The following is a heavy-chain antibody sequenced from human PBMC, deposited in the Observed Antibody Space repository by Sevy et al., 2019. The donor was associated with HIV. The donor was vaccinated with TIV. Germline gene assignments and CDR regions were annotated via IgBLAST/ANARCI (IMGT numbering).Heavy chain of an antibody. D-gene: IGHD6-19*01. V-gene: IGHV3-49*03. CDR3: TRDFYADSSGCYGIDY. Sequence: GGSLRLSCTASGFTFGDYAMSWFRQAPGKGLEWVGFIRSKAYGGTTEYAASVKGRFTISRDDSKSIAYLQMNSLKTEDTAVYYCTRDFYADSSGCYGIDYWGQGTLVTVSS. CDR1: GFTFGDYA. J-gene: IGHJ4*02. CDR2: IRSKAYGGTT.